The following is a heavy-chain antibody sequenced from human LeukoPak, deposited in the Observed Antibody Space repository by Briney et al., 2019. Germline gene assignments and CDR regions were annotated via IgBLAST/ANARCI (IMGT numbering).Heavy chain of an antibody. CDR3: ARARYCSSTSCYYFDY. Sequence: GGSLRLSCAASGFTFSTYSMNWVRQAPGKGLEWVSGINWNGGSTGYADSVKGRFTISRDNAKNSLYLQMNSLRAEDTALYHCARARYCSSTSCYYFDYWGQGTLVTVSS. V-gene: IGHV3-20*01. D-gene: IGHD2-2*01. CDR1: GFTFSTYS. J-gene: IGHJ4*02. CDR2: INWNGGST.